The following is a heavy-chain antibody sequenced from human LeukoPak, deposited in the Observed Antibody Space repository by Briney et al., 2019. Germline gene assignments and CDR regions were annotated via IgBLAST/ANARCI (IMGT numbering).Heavy chain of an antibody. D-gene: IGHD3-3*01. J-gene: IGHJ4*02. Sequence: SQTLSLTCTVSGGSISSGDYYWSWIRQPPGKGLEWIGRIYTSGSTNYNPSLKSRVTISVDTSKNQFSLKLSSVTAADTAVYYCARSDWSGRDYWGQGTLVTVSS. V-gene: IGHV4-61*02. CDR2: IYTSGST. CDR1: GGSISSGDYY. CDR3: ARSDWSGRDY.